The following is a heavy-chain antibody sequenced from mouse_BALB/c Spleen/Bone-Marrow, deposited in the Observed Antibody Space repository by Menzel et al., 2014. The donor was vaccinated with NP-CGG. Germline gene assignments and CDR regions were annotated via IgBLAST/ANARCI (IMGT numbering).Heavy chain of an antibody. Sequence: VQLQQFGPALVKPGTSVKISCKASGYSFTGYLMNWVKQSHGKSLEWIGRINPDSSDAFYNPKFKGKATLTVDKSSSKAYMKLHSLTSEVSAVDYCGRSVYGSFDSWGQDTTLTVSS. J-gene: IGHJ2*01. CDR2: INPDSSDA. CDR1: GYSFTGYL. D-gene: IGHD2-1*01. CDR3: GRSVYGSFDS. V-gene: IGHV1-37*01.